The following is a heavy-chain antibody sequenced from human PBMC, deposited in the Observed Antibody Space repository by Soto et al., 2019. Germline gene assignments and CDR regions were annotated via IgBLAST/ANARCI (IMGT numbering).Heavy chain of an antibody. CDR3: AHSPGAKVRGVITYNNWFDP. V-gene: IGHV2-5*02. J-gene: IGHJ5*02. D-gene: IGHD3-10*01. Sequence: QITLKESGPTLVNPTQTLTLTCTFSGFSLSTSGVGVGWIRQPPGKALEWLALIYWDDDECYSPSLKSRLTITNHTSKNQVVLTMTNMDPVETATCCCAHSPGAKVRGVITYNNWFDPWGQGTLVTVSS. CDR2: IYWDDDE. CDR1: GFSLSTSGVG.